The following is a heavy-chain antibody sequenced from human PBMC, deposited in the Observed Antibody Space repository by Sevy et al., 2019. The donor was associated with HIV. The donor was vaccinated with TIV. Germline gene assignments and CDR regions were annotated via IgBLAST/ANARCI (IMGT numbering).Heavy chain of an antibody. D-gene: IGHD2-8*01. CDR3: AREGCTKPHDY. V-gene: IGHV3-23*01. CDR2: LYLGCGEI. Sequence: GGSLRLSCAASGFTFSKYSMSWVRQPPGKGLEWVSTLYLGCGEINYADSVKGRFTISRDNSKSSVYLQMNNLRPEDTAVYYCAREGCTKPHDYWGQGTRVTVSS. J-gene: IGHJ4*02. CDR1: GFTFSKYS.